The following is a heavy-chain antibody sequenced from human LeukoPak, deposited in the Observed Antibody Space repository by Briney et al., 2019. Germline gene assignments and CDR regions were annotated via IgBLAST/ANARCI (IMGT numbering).Heavy chain of an antibody. Sequence: ASVKVSCKASGYTFTGHYMHWVRQAPGQGLEWMGWINPNSGGTNYAQKFQGRVTMTRDTSISTAYMELSRLRSDDTAVYYCAREVGEDYGDNYMDVWGKGTTVTVSS. V-gene: IGHV1-2*02. CDR1: GYTFTGHY. CDR3: AREVGEDYGDNYMDV. J-gene: IGHJ6*03. CDR2: INPNSGGT. D-gene: IGHD4-17*01.